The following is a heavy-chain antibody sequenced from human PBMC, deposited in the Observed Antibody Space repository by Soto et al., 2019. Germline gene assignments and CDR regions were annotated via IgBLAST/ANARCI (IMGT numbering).Heavy chain of an antibody. CDR1: GGTFSSYA. Sequence: QVQLVQSGAEVKKPGSSVKVSCKASGGTFSSYAISWVRQAPGQGLEWMGGIIPIFGTANYAQKFQGRVTITADESTSTAYMELSSLRSEDTAVYYCARVWQRVRGPLFRLYYYYGMDVWGQGTTVTVSS. D-gene: IGHD6-6*01. V-gene: IGHV1-69*01. CDR2: IIPIFGTA. J-gene: IGHJ6*02. CDR3: ARVWQRVRGPLFRLYYYYGMDV.